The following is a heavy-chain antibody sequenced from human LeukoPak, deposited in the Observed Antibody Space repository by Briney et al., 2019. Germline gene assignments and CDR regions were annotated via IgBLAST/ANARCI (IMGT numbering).Heavy chain of an antibody. CDR3: ARDQGVDGVDL. J-gene: IGHJ5*02. CDR2: ISSSGSYI. CDR1: GFTFSSYS. Sequence: GGSLRLSCAASGFTFSSYSMNWVRQAPGKGLEWVSSISSSGSYIYYADSVKGRFTISRVNAKSSVHLQMNSLRAEDTAVYYCARDQGVDGVDLWGQGTLVTVSS. D-gene: IGHD5-12*01. V-gene: IGHV3-21*01.